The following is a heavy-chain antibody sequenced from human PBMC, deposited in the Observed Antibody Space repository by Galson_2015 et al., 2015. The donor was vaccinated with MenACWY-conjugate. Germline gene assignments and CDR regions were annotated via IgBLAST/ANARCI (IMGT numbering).Heavy chain of an antibody. V-gene: IGHV3-21*01. CDR1: GFTFSSYS. Sequence: SLRLSCAASGFTFSSYSMNWVRQAPGKGLEWVSSISSSSYIYYADSVKGRFTISRDNAKNSLYLQMNSLGAEDTAVYYCAREGYGYYFDYWGQGTLVTVSS. CDR2: ISSSSYI. CDR3: AREGYGYYFDY. D-gene: IGHD3-16*01. J-gene: IGHJ4*02.